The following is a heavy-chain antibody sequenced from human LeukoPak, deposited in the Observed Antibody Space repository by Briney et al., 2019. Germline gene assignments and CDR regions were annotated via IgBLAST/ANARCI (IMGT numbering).Heavy chain of an antibody. Sequence: SGTLSLTCTVSGGSISSNSHYWGWIRQTPGKGLEWIGSIFYSGTTYYNPSLKSRVTISIDTSKNHFSLKLSSVTAADTAVYYCARHLYSERYYFWGQGTLVTVS. CDR3: ARHLYSERYYF. V-gene: IGHV4-39*01. CDR1: GGSISSNSHY. D-gene: IGHD1-26*01. CDR2: IFYSGTT. J-gene: IGHJ4*02.